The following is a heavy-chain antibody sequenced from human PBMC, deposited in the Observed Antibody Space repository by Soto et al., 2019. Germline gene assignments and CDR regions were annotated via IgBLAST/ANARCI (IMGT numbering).Heavy chain of an antibody. CDR1: GFTFSDYS. V-gene: IGHV3-11*01. CDR3: ARDLGYYDSSGYFDY. CDR2: ISSSDSII. D-gene: IGHD3-22*01. Sequence: QVQLVESGGGLVKPGGSLRLSCAASGFTFSDYSMSWIRQAPGKGLEWVSYISSSDSIIYYTDSVKGRFTISRDNAKNSLYLQRNSLRAEDTAVYYCARDLGYYDSSGYFDYWGQGTLVTVSS. J-gene: IGHJ4*02.